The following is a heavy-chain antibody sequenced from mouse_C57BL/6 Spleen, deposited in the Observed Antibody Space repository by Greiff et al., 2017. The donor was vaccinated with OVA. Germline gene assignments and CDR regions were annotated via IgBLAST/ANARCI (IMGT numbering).Heavy chain of an antibody. Sequence: VQLQQSGPELVKPGASVKISCKASGYAFSSSWMNWVKQRPGKGLEWIGRIYPGDGDTNYNGKFKGKATLTADKSSSTAYMQLSSLTSEDSAVYFCAREGSYYGSQRYWGQGTTRTVSA. J-gene: IGHJ2*01. CDR2: IYPGDGDT. CDR3: AREGSYYGSQRY. V-gene: IGHV1-82*01. D-gene: IGHD1-1*01. CDR1: GYAFSSSW.